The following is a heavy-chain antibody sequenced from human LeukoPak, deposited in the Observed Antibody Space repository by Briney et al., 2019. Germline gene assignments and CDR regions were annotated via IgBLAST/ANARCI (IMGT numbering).Heavy chain of an antibody. CDR3: AKLRIQLWLNAFDI. CDR1: GFTFSSYA. J-gene: IGHJ3*02. Sequence: VGTLRLSRAASGFTFSSYAMSWVRQAPGKGLEWVSAISGSGGSTYYADSVKGRFTISRDNSKNTLYLQMNSLRAEDTAVYYCAKLRIQLWLNAFDIWGQGTMATVSS. D-gene: IGHD5-18*01. V-gene: IGHV3-23*01. CDR2: ISGSGGST.